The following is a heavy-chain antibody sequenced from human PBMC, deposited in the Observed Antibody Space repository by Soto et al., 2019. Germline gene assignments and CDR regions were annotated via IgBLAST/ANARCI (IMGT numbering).Heavy chain of an antibody. CDR2: INVHGSEI. D-gene: IGHD1-20*01. J-gene: IGHJ3*02. V-gene: IGHV3-7*01. Sequence: GGSLRLSCAASGFTFSSSWMSWVRQRPGKGLEWVADINVHGSEILYVDSVKGRFTVSRDNAKNSLYLQMNSLRVEDTAVYYCARVLITGSINVFDIWGQGTMVTVSS. CDR1: GFTFSSSW. CDR3: ARVLITGSINVFDI.